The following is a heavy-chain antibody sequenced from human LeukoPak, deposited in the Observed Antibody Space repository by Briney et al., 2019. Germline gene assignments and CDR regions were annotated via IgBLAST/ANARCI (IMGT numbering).Heavy chain of an antibody. Sequence: GGSLRLSCTVSGFTVSSNSMSWVRQAPGKGLEWVSFIYSDNTHYSDSVKGRFTISRDNSKNTLYLQMNSLRAEDTAVYYCARDRFDDSRGYYYHYYYYMDVWGKGTTVTVSS. CDR2: IYSDNT. V-gene: IGHV3-53*01. CDR3: ARDRFDDSRGYYYHYYYYMDV. J-gene: IGHJ6*03. CDR1: GFTVSSNS. D-gene: IGHD3-22*01.